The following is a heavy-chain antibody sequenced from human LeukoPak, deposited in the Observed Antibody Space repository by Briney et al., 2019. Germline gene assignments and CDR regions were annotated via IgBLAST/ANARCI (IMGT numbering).Heavy chain of an antibody. CDR3: ARGRLGTTRY. J-gene: IGHJ4*02. V-gene: IGHV1-46*01. CDR1: GYTFPSYY. CDR2: INPSGGNT. Sequence: GASVKVSCKASGYTFPSYYMHWVRQAPGQGLEWMGVINPSGGNTNSAQKFQGRVTMTRNTSIGTAYMELSSLRSEDTAVYYCARGRLGTTRYWGQGTLVTVSS. D-gene: IGHD1-1*01.